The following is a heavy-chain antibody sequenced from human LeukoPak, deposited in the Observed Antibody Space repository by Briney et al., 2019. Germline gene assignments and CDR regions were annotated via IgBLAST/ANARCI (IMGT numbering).Heavy chain of an antibody. V-gene: IGHV4-34*01. CDR1: GGSFSGYY. J-gene: IGHJ4*02. D-gene: IGHD3-3*01. Sequence: SETLSLTCAVYGGSFSGYYWSWIRQPPGKGLEWIGEINHSGSTNYNPSLKSRVTISVDTSKNQFSLKLSSVTAADTAVYYCARGKGVYDFWSGSLISYYFDYWGQGTLVTVSS. CDR2: INHSGST. CDR3: ARGKGVYDFWSGSLISYYFDY.